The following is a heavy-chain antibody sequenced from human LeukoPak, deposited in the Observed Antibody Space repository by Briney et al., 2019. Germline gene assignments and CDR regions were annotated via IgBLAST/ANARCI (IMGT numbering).Heavy chain of an antibody. D-gene: IGHD3-22*01. V-gene: IGHV3-23*01. CDR3: AKGGVVVITVGYYFDY. CDR1: GFTFSSHA. Sequence: GGSLRLSCAASGFTFSSHAMSWVRQAPGKGLEWVSGLSGSGGTTYYADSVKGHFTISRDNSKNTLYLQMNSLRAEDTAVYYCAKGGVVVITVGYYFDYWGQGTLVTVSS. J-gene: IGHJ4*02. CDR2: LSGSGGTT.